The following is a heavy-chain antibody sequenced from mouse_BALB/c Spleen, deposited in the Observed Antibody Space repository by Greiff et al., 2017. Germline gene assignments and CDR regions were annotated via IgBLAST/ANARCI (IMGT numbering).Heavy chain of an antibody. CDR1: GFTFSSYG. Sequence: EVKVVESGGDLVKPGGSLKLSCAASGFTFSSYGMSWVRQTPDKRLEWVATISSGGSYTYYPDSVKGRFTISRDNAKNTLYLQMSSLKSEDTAMYYCARHNWDVGSFAYWGQGTLVTVSA. CDR3: ARHNWDVGSFAY. V-gene: IGHV5-6*01. CDR2: ISSGGSYT. D-gene: IGHD4-1*01. J-gene: IGHJ3*01.